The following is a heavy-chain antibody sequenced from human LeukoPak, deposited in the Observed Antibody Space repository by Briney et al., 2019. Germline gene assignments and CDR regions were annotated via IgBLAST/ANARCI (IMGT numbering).Heavy chain of an antibody. D-gene: IGHD3-9*01. CDR2: IRYDGSNK. CDR3: AKSLGLRYFDWSLDY. Sequence: HPGGSLRLSCAAPGFSFSNYGMHWVRQAPGKGLEWVAFIRYDGSNKYYADSVKGRFTISRDKSKNTLYLQMNSLGAEDTAVYYCAKSLGLRYFDWSLDYWGQGTLVTVSS. J-gene: IGHJ4*02. V-gene: IGHV3-30*02. CDR1: GFSFSNYG.